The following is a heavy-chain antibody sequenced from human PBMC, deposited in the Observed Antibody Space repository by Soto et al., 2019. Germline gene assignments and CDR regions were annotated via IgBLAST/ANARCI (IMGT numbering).Heavy chain of an antibody. J-gene: IGHJ3*02. V-gene: IGHV3-7*01. CDR1: GFTFSNYW. Sequence: PGGSLRLSCAASGFTFSNYWMSWVRQAPGKGLEWVATINQDGTEKYYVDSVKGRFTISRDNPKKSLSLQMNSLRAEDTAVYYCAKDSDQSLCGGDCPSPDAFDIWGPGTVVTVSS. CDR3: AKDSDQSLCGGDCPSPDAFDI. D-gene: IGHD2-21*02. CDR2: INQDGTEK.